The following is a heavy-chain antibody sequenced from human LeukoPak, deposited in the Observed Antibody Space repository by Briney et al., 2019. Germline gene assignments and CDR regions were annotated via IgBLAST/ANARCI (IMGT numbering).Heavy chain of an antibody. Sequence: GASVKVSCKVSGYTLTELSMHWVRQAPGKGREWMGGFDPEDGETIYAQKFQGRVTMTEDTSTDTAYMELSSLRSEDTAVYYCATALLTTFTFQHWGQGTLVTVSS. CDR1: GYTLTELS. J-gene: IGHJ1*01. CDR2: FDPEDGET. D-gene: IGHD1-14*01. CDR3: ATALLTTFTFQH. V-gene: IGHV1-24*01.